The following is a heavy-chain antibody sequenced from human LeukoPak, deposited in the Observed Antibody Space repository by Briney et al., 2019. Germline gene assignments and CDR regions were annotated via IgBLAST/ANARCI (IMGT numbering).Heavy chain of an antibody. CDR2: IYPGDSDT. J-gene: IGHJ3*02. Sequence: GESLKISCKGSGYRFTSYWIGWVRQLPGKGLEWMGIIYPGDSDTRYSPSFQGQVTISADKSISTAYLQWSSLKASDTAMYYCARRRFLEWPNDAFDIWGQGTMVTVSS. D-gene: IGHD3-3*01. CDR1: GYRFTSYW. V-gene: IGHV5-51*01. CDR3: ARRRFLEWPNDAFDI.